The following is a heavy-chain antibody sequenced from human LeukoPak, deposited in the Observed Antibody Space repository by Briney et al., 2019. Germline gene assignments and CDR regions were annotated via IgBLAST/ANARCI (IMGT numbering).Heavy chain of an antibody. CDR2: ISWNSGSI. CDR1: GFTFDDYA. D-gene: IGHD5-18*01. J-gene: IGHJ6*03. V-gene: IGHV3-9*03. Sequence: GGSLRLSCAASGFTFDDYAMHWVRQAPGKGLEWVSGISWNSGSIGYADSVKGRFTISRDNAKNSLYLQMNSLRAEDMALYYCARVGSTAMVYYYYYYMDVWGKGTTVTISS. CDR3: ARVGSTAMVYYYYYYMDV.